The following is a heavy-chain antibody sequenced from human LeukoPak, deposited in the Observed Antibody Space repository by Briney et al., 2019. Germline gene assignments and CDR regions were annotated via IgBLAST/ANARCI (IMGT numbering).Heavy chain of an antibody. CDR2: IYYSGST. D-gene: IGHD3-22*01. Sequence: KTSETLSLTCTVSGGSISSYYWSWIRQPPGKGLEWIGNIYYSGSTNYNPSLKSRVTISVDTSKNRFSLKLSSVTAADTAVYYCARARNYYDSSDYYYEGDAFDIWGQGTMVTVSS. J-gene: IGHJ3*02. CDR3: ARARNYYDSSDYYYEGDAFDI. V-gene: IGHV4-59*01. CDR1: GGSISSYY.